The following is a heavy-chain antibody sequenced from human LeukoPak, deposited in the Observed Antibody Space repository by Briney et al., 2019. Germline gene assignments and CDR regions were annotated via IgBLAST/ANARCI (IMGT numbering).Heavy chain of an antibody. D-gene: IGHD6-19*01. Sequence: PSETLSLTCAVYGGSFSGYYWSWIRQPPGKGLECMGDINHSGSTNYNPSLKGRVTISVDTSKNQFSLKLSTVTAADTAVYYCARWGPYSSGWYPHYYYGMDVWGQGTTVTVPS. CDR1: GGSFSGYY. CDR3: ARWGPYSSGWYPHYYYGMDV. J-gene: IGHJ6*02. CDR2: INHSGST. V-gene: IGHV4-34*01.